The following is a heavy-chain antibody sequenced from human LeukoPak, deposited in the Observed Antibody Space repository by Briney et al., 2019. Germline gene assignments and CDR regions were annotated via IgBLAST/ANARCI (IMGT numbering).Heavy chain of an antibody. J-gene: IGHJ4*02. D-gene: IGHD5-18*01. V-gene: IGHV1-69*13. Sequence: SVKVSCKASGYTFTSYGISWVRQAPGQGLEWMGGIIPIFGTANYAQKFQGRVTITADESTSTAYMELSSLRSEDTAVYYCARGGYSYGYYFDYWGQGTLVTVSS. CDR1: GYTFTSYG. CDR3: ARGGYSYGYYFDY. CDR2: IIPIFGTA.